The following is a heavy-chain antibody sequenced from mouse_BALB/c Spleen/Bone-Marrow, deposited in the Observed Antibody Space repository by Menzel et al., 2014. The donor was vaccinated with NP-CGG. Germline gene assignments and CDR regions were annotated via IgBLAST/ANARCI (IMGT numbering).Heavy chain of an antibody. CDR2: IYPGNSDT. V-gene: IGHV1-5*01. D-gene: IGHD2-1*01. CDR1: GYSFTSYW. CDR3: TKIYYGNSFDV. J-gene: IGHJ1*01. Sequence: VHVKQSGTVLARPGASVKMSCKASGYSFTSYWMHWVKQRPGQGLEWIGAIYPGNSDTSYNQKFKGKAKLTAVTSASTAYMELSSLTNGDSAVYYCTKIYYGNSFDVWGAGTTVTVSS.